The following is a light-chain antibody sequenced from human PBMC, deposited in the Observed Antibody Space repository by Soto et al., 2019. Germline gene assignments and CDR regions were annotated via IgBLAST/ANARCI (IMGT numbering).Light chain of an antibody. Sequence: DIVMTQSPGTLSVSPGERATLSCRASQSVSSNLAWYQQKPGQAPRLLIYDASTRATGIPARFSGSGSGTDFTLSISSLQXXDXXXXXXQQYNTWPPYTFGQGTKLXI. CDR2: DAS. J-gene: IGKJ2*01. V-gene: IGKV3-15*01. CDR1: QSVSSN. CDR3: QQYNTWPPYT.